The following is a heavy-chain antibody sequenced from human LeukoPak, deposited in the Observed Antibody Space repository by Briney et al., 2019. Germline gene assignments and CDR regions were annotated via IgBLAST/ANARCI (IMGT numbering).Heavy chain of an antibody. D-gene: IGHD5-18*01. CDR1: GFTFSDYY. Sequence: GGSLRLSCAASGFTFSDYYMSWLRQAPGKGLEGISYISSRGSTIYYADSVKGRFTISRDNAKNSLYLQMNSLRAEDTAVYYCAGQWIQLWSPFDYWGQGSLVTVSS. J-gene: IGHJ4*02. CDR2: ISSRGSTI. V-gene: IGHV3-11*04. CDR3: AGQWIQLWSPFDY.